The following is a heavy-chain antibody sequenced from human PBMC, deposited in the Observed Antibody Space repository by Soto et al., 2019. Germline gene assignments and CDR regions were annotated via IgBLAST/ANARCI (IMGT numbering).Heavy chain of an antibody. J-gene: IGHJ3*02. D-gene: IGHD3-22*01. Sequence: ESGGGLVKPGGSLRLSCAASGFTFSSYSMNWVRQAPGKGLEWVSSISSSSSYIYYADSVKGRFTISRDNAKNSLYLQMNSLRAEDTAVYYCASSSGDSSGYLDAFDIWGQGTMVTVSS. V-gene: IGHV3-21*01. CDR1: GFTFSSYS. CDR3: ASSSGDSSGYLDAFDI. CDR2: ISSSSSYI.